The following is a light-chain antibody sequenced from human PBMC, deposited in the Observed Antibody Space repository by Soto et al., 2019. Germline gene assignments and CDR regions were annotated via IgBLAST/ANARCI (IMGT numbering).Light chain of an antibody. CDR1: SSDVGGYNY. CDR2: EVS. V-gene: IGLV2-14*01. Sequence: QSVLTQPASVSGSPGQSITISCTGTSSDVGGYNYVSWYQHHPGKAPKLMIYEVSNRPSGVSYRFSGSKSGNTASLTISGFQAEDEADYYCSSYVTDSTYVFGTGTKVTVL. J-gene: IGLJ1*01. CDR3: SSYVTDSTYV.